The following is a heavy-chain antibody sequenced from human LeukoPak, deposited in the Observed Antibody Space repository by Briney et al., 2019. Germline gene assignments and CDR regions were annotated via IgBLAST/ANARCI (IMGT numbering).Heavy chain of an antibody. D-gene: IGHD3-22*01. CDR3: ASLNDSSGYYRIFDS. J-gene: IGHJ4*02. V-gene: IGHV4-39*07. CDR2: IYYSGST. CDR1: GGSISSSSYY. Sequence: SETLSLTCTVSGGSISSSSYYWGWIRQPPGKGLEWIGSIYYSGSTYYNPSLKSRVTISVDTSKNQFSLKLSSVTAADTAVYYCASLNDSSGYYRIFDSWGQGTLVTVSS.